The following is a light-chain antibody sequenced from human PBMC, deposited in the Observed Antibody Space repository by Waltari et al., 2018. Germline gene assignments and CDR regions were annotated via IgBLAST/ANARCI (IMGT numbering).Light chain of an antibody. V-gene: IGLV2-8*01. CDR2: EVN. Sequence: QSALTQPHSASGSPGQSATLSCTGTSSDVGGYYYVLCNHHHPGKAPKLMIPEVNTRPSGVPDRFAGSKSGNTASLTVSGLQSEDEADYYCSSYAGSNTVVFGGGTKLTVL. CDR1: SSDVGGYYY. J-gene: IGLJ2*01. CDR3: SSYAGSNTVV.